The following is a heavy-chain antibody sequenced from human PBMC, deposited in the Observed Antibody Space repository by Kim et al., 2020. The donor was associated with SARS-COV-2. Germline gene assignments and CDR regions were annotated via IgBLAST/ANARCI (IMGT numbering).Heavy chain of an antibody. CDR3: ARGRLVYCTNGVCYGDDY. CDR1: GYTFTGYY. V-gene: IGHV1-2*06. Sequence: ASVKVSCKASGYTFTGYYMHWVRQAPGQGLAWMGRINPKSGGTNYAQKFQGRVTMTRDTSISTAYMELSRLRSDDTAVYYCARGRLVYCTNGVCYGDDYWGQGTLVTVSS. J-gene: IGHJ4*02. D-gene: IGHD2-8*01. CDR2: INPKSGGT.